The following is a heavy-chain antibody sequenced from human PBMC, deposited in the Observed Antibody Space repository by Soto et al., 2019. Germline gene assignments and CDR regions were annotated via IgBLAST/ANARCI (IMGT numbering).Heavy chain of an antibody. V-gene: IGHV5-51*01. CDR1: GYSFTSYW. CDR2: IYPGDSDT. Sequence: PGESLKISCKGSGYSFTSYWIGWVRQMPGKGLEWMGIIYPGDSDTRYSLALQGQVTISADKSISTAYLQWSSLTASDTAMYYCARHGSGTSFYYYGMDVWGQGTTVTVSS. D-gene: IGHD3-10*01. J-gene: IGHJ6*02. CDR3: ARHGSGTSFYYYGMDV.